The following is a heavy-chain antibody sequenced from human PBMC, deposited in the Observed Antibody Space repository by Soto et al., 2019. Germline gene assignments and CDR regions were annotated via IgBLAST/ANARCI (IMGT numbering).Heavy chain of an antibody. CDR2: INHSGST. V-gene: IGHV4-34*01. CDR1: GGSFSGYY. J-gene: IGHJ4*02. CDR3: ARGPYDFWSGYPRKSFDY. D-gene: IGHD3-3*01. Sequence: PSETLSLTCAVYGGSFSGYYWSWIRQPPGKGLEWIGEINHSGSTNYNPSLKSRVTISVDTSKNQFSLKLSSVTAADTAVYYCARGPYDFWSGYPRKSFDYWGQGTLVTVSS.